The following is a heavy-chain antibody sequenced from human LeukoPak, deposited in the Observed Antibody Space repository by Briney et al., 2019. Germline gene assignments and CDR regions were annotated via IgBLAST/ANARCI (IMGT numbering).Heavy chain of an antibody. CDR1: GGSFSGYY. D-gene: IGHD3-10*01. V-gene: IGHV4-34*01. CDR2: INHSGST. CDR3: ARGPLLRFGELFDY. J-gene: IGHJ4*02. Sequence: SETLSLTCAVYGGSFSGYYWSWIRQPPGKGLEWIGEINHSGSTNYNPSLKSRVTISVDTSKNQFSLKLSSVTAADTAVYYCARGPLLRFGELFDYWGQGTLVTVSS.